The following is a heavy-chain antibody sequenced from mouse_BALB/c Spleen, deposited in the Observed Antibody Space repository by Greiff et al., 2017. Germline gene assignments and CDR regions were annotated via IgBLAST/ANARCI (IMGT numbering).Heavy chain of an antibody. Sequence: EVQLQESGPGLVKPSQSLSLTCSVTGYSITSGYYWNWIRQFPGNKLEWMGYISYDGSNNYNPSLKNRISITRDTSKNQFFLKLNSVTTEDTATYYCARGGPSYVFDYWGQGTTLTVAS. CDR3: ARGGPSYVFDY. CDR1: GYSITSGYY. CDR2: ISYDGSN. D-gene: IGHD6-1*01. V-gene: IGHV3-6*02. J-gene: IGHJ2*01.